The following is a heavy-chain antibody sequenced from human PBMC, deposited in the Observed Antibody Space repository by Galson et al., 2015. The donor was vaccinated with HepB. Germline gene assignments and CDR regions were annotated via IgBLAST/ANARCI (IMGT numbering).Heavy chain of an antibody. CDR1: GYSFTNHW. Sequence: QSGAEVKKPGESLKISCKGSGYSFTNHWIAWVRQMPGKGLEWMGIIYPGDSDTTYSPSFQGQVTISVDKSISIAYLQWSSLKASDTAIYYCAIGIEVSGPFDCWGQGTLVTVSS. V-gene: IGHV5-51*01. D-gene: IGHD5/OR15-5a*01. CDR3: AIGIEVSGPFDC. CDR2: IYPGDSDT. J-gene: IGHJ5*01.